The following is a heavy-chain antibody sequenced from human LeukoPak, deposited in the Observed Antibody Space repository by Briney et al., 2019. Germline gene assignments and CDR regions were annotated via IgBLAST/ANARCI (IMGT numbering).Heavy chain of an antibody. D-gene: IGHD6-19*01. V-gene: IGHV3-23*01. CDR3: AVAVVGGHDY. CDR1: GFTFSSCA. J-gene: IGHJ4*02. CDR2: ISGSGGST. Sequence: GGSLRLSCAASGFTFSSCAMSWVRQALGKGLEWVSAISGSGGSTYYADSVKCRFTISRDNSKNTLYLQMNSLRAEDTAVYYCAVAVVGGHDYWGQGTLVTVSS.